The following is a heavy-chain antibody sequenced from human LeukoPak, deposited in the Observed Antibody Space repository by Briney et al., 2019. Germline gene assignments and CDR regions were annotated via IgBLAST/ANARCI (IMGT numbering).Heavy chain of an antibody. J-gene: IGHJ6*03. CDR2: IYYSGST. CDR1: GGSFSGDF. V-gene: IGHV4-34*01. Sequence: SETLSLTCAVYGGSFSGDFWSWIRQSPGKGLEWIGSIYYSGSTYYNPSLKSRVTISVDTSKNQFSLKLSSVTAADTAVYYCARGAAGYYYYMDVWGKGTTVTVSS. D-gene: IGHD6-13*01. CDR3: ARGAAGYYYYMDV.